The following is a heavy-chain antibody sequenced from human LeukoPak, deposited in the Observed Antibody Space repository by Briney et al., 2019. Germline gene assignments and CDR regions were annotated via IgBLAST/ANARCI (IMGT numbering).Heavy chain of an antibody. CDR3: AKDGPDY. CDR2: IRQDGNKI. J-gene: IGHJ4*02. V-gene: IGHV3-7*01. CDR1: GFIFSTYW. Sequence: PGGSLRLSCAASGFIFSTYWMSWVRQAPGKGLEWVANIRQDGNKIYYVDSVKGRFTISRDNAKNSLYLQMHNLRAEDTAVYYCAKDGPDYWGQGTLVTVSP.